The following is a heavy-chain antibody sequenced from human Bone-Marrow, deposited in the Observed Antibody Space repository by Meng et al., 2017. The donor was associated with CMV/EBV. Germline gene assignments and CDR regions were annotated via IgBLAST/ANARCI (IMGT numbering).Heavy chain of an antibody. D-gene: IGHD2-2*01. J-gene: IGHJ6*02. CDR2: ISSSSSTI. Sequence: GESLKISCAASGFTFSSYSMNWVRQAPGKGLEWVSYISSSSSTIYYADSVKGRFTISRDNAKNSLYLQMNSLRAEDTAVYYCAVVPAATRFYYYYGMDVWGQGTTVTVSS. V-gene: IGHV3-48*04. CDR1: GFTFSSYS. CDR3: AVVPAATRFYYYYGMDV.